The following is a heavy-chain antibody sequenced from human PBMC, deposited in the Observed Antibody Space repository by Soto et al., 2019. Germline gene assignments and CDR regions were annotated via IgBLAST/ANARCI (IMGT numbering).Heavy chain of an antibody. D-gene: IGHD2-15*01. V-gene: IGHV3-11*01. J-gene: IGHJ5*02. CDR2: ISSSGSTI. Sequence: GGSLRLSCAASGFTFSDYYMSWIRQAPGKGLEWVSYISSSGSTIYYADSVKGRFTISRDNAKNSLYLQMNSLRAEDTAVYYCASSLGHPPPWFDPWGQGTLVTVSS. CDR1: GFTFSDYY. CDR3: ASSLGHPPPWFDP.